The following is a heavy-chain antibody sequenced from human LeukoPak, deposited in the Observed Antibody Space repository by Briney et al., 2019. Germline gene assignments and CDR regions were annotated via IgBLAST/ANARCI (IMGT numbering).Heavy chain of an antibody. CDR2: IYNSGTT. V-gene: IGHV3-66*01. Sequence: GGSLRLSCAASGFTVGNNHMSWVRQAPGKGLEWVSVIYNSGTTKYADSVKGRFTISRDNSKNTLNLQMNSLRADDTALCYCIGHGGYSFWGQGTLVTVSS. D-gene: IGHD4-23*01. CDR1: GFTVGNNH. J-gene: IGHJ4*02. CDR3: IGHGGYSF.